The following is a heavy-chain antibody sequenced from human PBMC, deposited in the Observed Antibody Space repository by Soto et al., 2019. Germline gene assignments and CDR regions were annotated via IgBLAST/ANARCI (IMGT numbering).Heavy chain of an antibody. CDR2: ISGGSVTI. Sequence: QPGGSLRLSCAASGFTFSSYEMNWVRQAPGKGLEWISYISGGSVTIYYADSVKGRFTISRDNAKNSLYLQMNSLRAEDTAIYYCARDQNTAMVPFDYWGQGTLVTVS. D-gene: IGHD5-18*01. J-gene: IGHJ4*02. V-gene: IGHV3-48*03. CDR3: ARDQNTAMVPFDY. CDR1: GFTFSSYE.